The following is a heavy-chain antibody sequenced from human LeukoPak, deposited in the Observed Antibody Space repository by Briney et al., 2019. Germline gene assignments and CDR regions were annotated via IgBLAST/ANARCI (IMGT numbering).Heavy chain of an antibody. CDR2: IWYDGSNK. CDR3: AREGRIVVVPAAVYYYYGMDV. V-gene: IGHV3-33*01. J-gene: IGHJ6*02. D-gene: IGHD2-2*01. CDR1: GFTFSSYG. Sequence: QPGRSLRLSCAASGFTFSSYGMHWVRQAPGKGLEWVAVIWYDGSNKYYADSVKGRFTISRDNSKNTLYLQMNSLRAEDTAVYYCAREGRIVVVPAAVYYYYGMDVWGQGTTVTVSS.